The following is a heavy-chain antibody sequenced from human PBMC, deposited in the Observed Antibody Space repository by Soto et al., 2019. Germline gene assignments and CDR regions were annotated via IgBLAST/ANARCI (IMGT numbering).Heavy chain of an antibody. CDR1: GDTFTEYY. CDR3: ARGGHVVVVTAALDY. D-gene: IGHD2-21*02. Sequence: QVQLMQSGAEVKKPGASVKVSCKASGDTFTEYYIHWVRQAPGQGLEWMGTVNPSGGHTTYAQHSLXXXPXXGDTATSTLYMELTSLTSEDTAVYYCARGGHVVVVTAALDYWGQGTLVTVSS. J-gene: IGHJ4*02. CDR2: VNPSGGHT. V-gene: IGHV1-46*01.